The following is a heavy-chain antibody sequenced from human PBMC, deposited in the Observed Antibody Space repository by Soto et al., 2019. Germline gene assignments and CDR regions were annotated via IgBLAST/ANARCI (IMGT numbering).Heavy chain of an antibody. CDR3: ARGGGIRYFDDAFDI. J-gene: IGHJ3*02. V-gene: IGHV4-31*03. CDR1: GGSISSGGYY. D-gene: IGHD3-9*01. CDR2: IYYSGST. Sequence: QVQLQESGPGLVKPSQTLSLTCTVSGGSISSGGYYWSWIRQHPGKGLEWIGYIYYSGSTYYNPYLKSRVTISVDTSKNQFSLKLSSVTAADTAVYYCARGGGIRYFDDAFDIWGQGTMVTVSS.